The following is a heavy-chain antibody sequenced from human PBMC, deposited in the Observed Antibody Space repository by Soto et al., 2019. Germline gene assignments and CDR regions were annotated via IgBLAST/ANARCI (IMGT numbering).Heavy chain of an antibody. CDR3: ARGLYSGWHYFDY. J-gene: IGHJ4*02. V-gene: IGHV3-66*01. Sequence: EVQLVESGGGLVQPGGSLRLSCAASGFTVSSNYMSWVRQAPGKGLEWVSVIYSGGSTYYADSVKGRFTISRDNSKNTLYLQMNSLRAADTAVYYGARGLYSGWHYFDYWGQGTLVTVSS. CDR2: IYSGGST. CDR1: GFTVSSNY. D-gene: IGHD5-12*01.